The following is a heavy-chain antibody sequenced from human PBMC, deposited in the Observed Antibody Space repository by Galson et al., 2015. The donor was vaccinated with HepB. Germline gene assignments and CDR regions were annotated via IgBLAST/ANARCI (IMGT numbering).Heavy chain of an antibody. CDR2: INHSGST. CDR1: GGSFSGYY. Sequence: TLSLTCAVYGGSFSGYYWSWIRQPPGKGLEWIGEINHSGSTNYNPSLKSRVTISVDTSKNQFSLKLSSVTAADTAVYYCARGMNVDYWGQGTLVTVSS. CDR3: ARGMNVDY. J-gene: IGHJ4*02. V-gene: IGHV4-34*01. D-gene: IGHD3-16*01.